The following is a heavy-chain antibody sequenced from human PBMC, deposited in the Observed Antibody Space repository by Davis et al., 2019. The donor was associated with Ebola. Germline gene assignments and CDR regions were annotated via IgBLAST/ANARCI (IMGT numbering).Heavy chain of an antibody. V-gene: IGHV4-59*01. CDR2: IYYSGIT. J-gene: IGHJ4*02. D-gene: IGHD5-12*01. CDR3: ARSGLRGRVDY. Sequence: SETLSLTCTVSGGSISNEYWSWVRQPPGRGLEWIGYIYYSGITNYNPSLKSRVTISVDTSKNQFSLKLSSVTAADTAVYYCARSGLRGRVDYWGQGTLVTVSS. CDR1: GGSISNEY.